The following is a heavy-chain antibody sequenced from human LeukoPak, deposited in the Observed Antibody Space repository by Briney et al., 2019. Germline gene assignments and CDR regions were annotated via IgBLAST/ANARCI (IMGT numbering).Heavy chain of an antibody. D-gene: IGHD3-22*01. CDR3: AKNYYDSSGYGRSDAFDI. CDR1: GFTFSSYA. Sequence: GGSLRLSCAASGFTFSSYAMSWVRQAPGKGLEWVSAISGSGGSTYYADTVKGRFTISRDNSKNTLYLQMNSLRAEDTAVYYYAKNYYDSSGYGRSDAFDIWGQGTMVTVSS. V-gene: IGHV3-23*01. J-gene: IGHJ3*02. CDR2: ISGSGGST.